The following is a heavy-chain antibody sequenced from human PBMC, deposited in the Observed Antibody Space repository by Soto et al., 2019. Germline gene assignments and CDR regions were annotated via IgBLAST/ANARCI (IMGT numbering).Heavy chain of an antibody. V-gene: IGHV4-59*12. CDR2: IYYSGST. CDR3: ARETYYDFWSGYSPRNYYGMYV. CDR1: GGSISSYY. D-gene: IGHD3-3*01. J-gene: IGHJ6*02. Sequence: SETLSVTCTVSGGSISSYYWSWIRQSPGKGLEWIGYIYYSGSTNYNPSLKSRVTISVDTSKNQFSLKLSSVTAADTAVYYCARETYYDFWSGYSPRNYYGMYVWGQGTTVTVSS.